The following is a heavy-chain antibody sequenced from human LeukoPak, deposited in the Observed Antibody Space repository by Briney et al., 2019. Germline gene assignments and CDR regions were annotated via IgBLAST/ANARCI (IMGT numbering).Heavy chain of an antibody. J-gene: IGHJ5*02. D-gene: IGHD6-13*01. CDR2: ISSSSSYI. V-gene: IGHV3-21*01. Sequence: GGSLRLSCAASGFTFSSYSMNWVRQAPGKGLEWVSSISSSSSYIYYADSVKGRFTISRDNAKNSLYLQMNSLRAEDTAVYYCARDLIAAAGDENWFDPWGQGTLVTVSS. CDR3: ARDLIAAAGDENWFDP. CDR1: GFTFSSYS.